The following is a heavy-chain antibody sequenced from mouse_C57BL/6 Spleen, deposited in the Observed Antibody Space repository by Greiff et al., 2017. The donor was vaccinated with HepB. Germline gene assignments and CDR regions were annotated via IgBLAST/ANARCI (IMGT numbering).Heavy chain of an antibody. CDR1: GYTFTTYW. CDR2: IDPNSGDT. CDR3: AREDGSSFHWYFDV. J-gene: IGHJ1*03. V-gene: IGHV1-72*01. D-gene: IGHD1-1*01. Sequence: VQLQQPGAELVKPGASVKLSCKASGYTFTTYWMHWVKQRPGRGLEWIGRIDPNSGDTKYNEKFKNKATLTVDKPSSTAYMQLSSLTSEDSAVYYCAREDGSSFHWYFDVWGTGTTVTVSS.